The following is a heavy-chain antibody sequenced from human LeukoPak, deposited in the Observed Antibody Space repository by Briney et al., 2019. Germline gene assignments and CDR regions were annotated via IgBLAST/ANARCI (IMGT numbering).Heavy chain of an antibody. J-gene: IGHJ4*02. CDR1: GYTFTSNY. CDR2: INPTGGST. V-gene: IGHV1-46*01. D-gene: IGHD2/OR15-2a*01. Sequence: GASVKVSCKASGYTFTSNYMHWVRQAPGQGLEWMGVINPTGGSTSYAHKFQGRITLTRDMSTSTDYLELSSLRSDDTAVYYCARESHTVRNSFDYWGQGTLVTVSS. CDR3: ARESHTVRNSFDY.